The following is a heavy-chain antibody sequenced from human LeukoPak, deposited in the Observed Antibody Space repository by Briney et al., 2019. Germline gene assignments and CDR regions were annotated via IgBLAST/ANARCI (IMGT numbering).Heavy chain of an antibody. CDR2: ISAYNGNT. J-gene: IGHJ6*02. CDR1: GYTSTSYG. D-gene: IGHD3-16*01. Sequence: ASVKVSCKASGYTSTSYGISWVRQAPGQGLEWMGWISAYNGNTNYAQKLQGRVTMTTDTSTSTAYMELRSLRSDDTAVYYCAREDYDKTYYYGMDVWGQGTTVTVSS. V-gene: IGHV1-18*01. CDR3: AREDYDKTYYYGMDV.